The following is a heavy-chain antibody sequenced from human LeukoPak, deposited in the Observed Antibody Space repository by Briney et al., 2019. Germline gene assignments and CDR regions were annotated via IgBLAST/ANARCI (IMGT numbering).Heavy chain of an antibody. CDR3: ARDCSGGSCYLIGDY. CDR1: GYTFTSYG. J-gene: IGHJ4*02. Sequence: GASVKVSCKASGYTFTSYGISWVRQAPGQGLEWMGWISAYNGNTNYAQKLQGRVTMTTDTSTSTAYMELRSLRSDDTAVYYCARDCSGGSCYLIGDYWGQGTLVTVSS. D-gene: IGHD2-15*01. CDR2: ISAYNGNT. V-gene: IGHV1-18*01.